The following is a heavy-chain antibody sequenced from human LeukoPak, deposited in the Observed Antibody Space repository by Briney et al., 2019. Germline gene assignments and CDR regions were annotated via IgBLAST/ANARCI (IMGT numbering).Heavy chain of an antibody. CDR2: IYYSGST. V-gene: IGHV4-39*01. D-gene: IGHD2-21*01. CDR1: GGSISSSSYY. Sequence: PSETLSLTCTVSGGSISSSSYYWGWIRQPPGKGLEWIGSIYYSGSTYYNPSLKSRVTISVDTSKNQFSLKLSSVTAADTAVYYCARLFPDHDAFDIWGQGTMVTVYS. J-gene: IGHJ3*02. CDR3: ARLFPDHDAFDI.